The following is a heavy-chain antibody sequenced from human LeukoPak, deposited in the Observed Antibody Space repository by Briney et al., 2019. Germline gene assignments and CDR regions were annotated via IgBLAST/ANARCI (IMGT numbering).Heavy chain of an antibody. CDR2: ISTRIDYM. CDR3: ARAIFSRGWYLVDY. Sequence: NSGWSLRLSCAASGFPFSSYSMNWVRRAPGRGLEWVSSISTRIDYMYYADSVKGRFTISRDNAKNSLYLQMNSLRAEDTAVYYCARAIFSRGWYLVDYWGQGTLVTVSS. J-gene: IGHJ4*02. D-gene: IGHD6-19*01. V-gene: IGHV3-21*01. CDR1: GFPFSSYS.